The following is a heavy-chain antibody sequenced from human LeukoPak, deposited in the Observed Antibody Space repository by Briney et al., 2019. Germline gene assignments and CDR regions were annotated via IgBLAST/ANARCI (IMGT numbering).Heavy chain of an antibody. J-gene: IGHJ4*02. CDR3: ARGSRVYLYYFDY. CDR1: GGSISSYY. Sequence: SETLSLTCTVSGGSISSYYWSWIRQPPGKGPEWIGYIYYSGSTNYNPSLKSRVTISVDRSKNQFSLKLSSVTAADTAVYYCARGSRVYLYYFDYWGQGTLVTVSS. V-gene: IGHV4-59*12. D-gene: IGHD5/OR15-5a*01. CDR2: IYYSGST.